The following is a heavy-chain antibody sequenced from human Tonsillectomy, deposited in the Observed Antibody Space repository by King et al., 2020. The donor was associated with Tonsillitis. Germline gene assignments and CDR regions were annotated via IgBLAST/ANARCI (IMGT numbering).Heavy chain of an antibody. Sequence: VQLVESGGGLVQPGGSLRLSCAASGFTFSSYAMSWVRQAPGKGLEWVSAISGSGGSTYYADSVKGRFTSSRDNSKNTLDLQMNSLRAEDTAVYYCAKGGCSSTSCYYDCDYWGQGTLVTVSS. CDR3: AKGGCSSTSCYYDCDY. V-gene: IGHV3-23*04. J-gene: IGHJ4*02. CDR2: ISGSGGST. D-gene: IGHD2-2*01. CDR1: GFTFSSYA.